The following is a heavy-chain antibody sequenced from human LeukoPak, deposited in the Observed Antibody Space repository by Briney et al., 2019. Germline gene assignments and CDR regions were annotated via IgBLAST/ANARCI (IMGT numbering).Heavy chain of an antibody. CDR2: ISGSGGTT. D-gene: IGHD6-25*01. CDR1: GFTFSSYA. V-gene: IGHV3-23*01. CDR3: AKVRGPGSGCTDY. Sequence: GGSLRLSCAASGFTFSSYAISWVRQAPGKGLEWVSAISGSGGTTYYADSVRGRFTISRDNSKNTLYVQMNSLRAEDTAVYYCAKVRGPGSGCTDYWGQGTLVTVSS. J-gene: IGHJ4*02.